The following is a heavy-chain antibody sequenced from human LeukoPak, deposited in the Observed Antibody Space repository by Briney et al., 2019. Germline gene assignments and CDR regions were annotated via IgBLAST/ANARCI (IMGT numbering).Heavy chain of an antibody. D-gene: IGHD3-22*01. CDR1: GYTFTSYA. J-gene: IGHJ3*02. CDR2: INAGNGNT. Sequence: ASVKVSCKASGYTFTSYAMHWVRQAPGQRLEWMGWINAGNGNTKYSQKFQGRVTITRDTSASTAYMELSSLRSEDTAVHYCARDPEGSSGPDAFDIWGQGTMVTVSS. V-gene: IGHV1-3*01. CDR3: ARDPEGSSGPDAFDI.